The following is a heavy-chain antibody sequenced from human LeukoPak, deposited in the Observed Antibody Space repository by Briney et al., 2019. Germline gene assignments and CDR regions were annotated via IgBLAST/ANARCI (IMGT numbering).Heavy chain of an antibody. CDR2: SNPIGGGA. CDR1: GYTFSGYY. J-gene: IGHJ4*02. CDR3: VRDLGFTNGGDSD. V-gene: IGHV1-2*02. Sequence: ASVRVSCKASGYTFSGYYMHWVRQTPGQGLEWMGWSNPIGGGARYAQKFQGRVVMTRDTSISTAYMELNRLRSDDTAVYYCVRDLGFTNGGDSDWGQGTLVTVSS. D-gene: IGHD1-1*01.